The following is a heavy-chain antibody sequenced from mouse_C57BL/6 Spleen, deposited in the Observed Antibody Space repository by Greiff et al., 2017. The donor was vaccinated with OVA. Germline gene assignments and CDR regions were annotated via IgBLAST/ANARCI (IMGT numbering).Heavy chain of an antibody. CDR3: SRGDGYYFDY. CDR2: IYPTSGNT. CDR1: GYTFTSYG. Sequence: QVQLQQSGAELARPGASVKLSCKASGYTFTSYGISWVKQRPGQGLEWIGEIYPTSGNTYYNEKFKGKATLTAAKSSSTACMVLRSLTSEDSAVYFSSRGDGYYFDYWGQGTTLPGSS. V-gene: IGHV1-81*01. J-gene: IGHJ2*01. D-gene: IGHD2-3*01.